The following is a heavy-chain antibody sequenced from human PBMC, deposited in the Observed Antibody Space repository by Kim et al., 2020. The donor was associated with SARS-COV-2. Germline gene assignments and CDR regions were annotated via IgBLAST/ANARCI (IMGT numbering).Heavy chain of an antibody. Sequence: GGSLRLSCAASGFTFSSYAMHWVRQAPGKGPEWVAVISYDGSNKYYADSVKGRFTISRDNSKNTLYLQMNSLRAEDTAVYYCARGGSGSYRSYFDYWGQG. V-gene: IGHV3-30-3*01. CDR3: ARGGSGSYRSYFDY. CDR2: ISYDGSNK. J-gene: IGHJ4*02. D-gene: IGHD3-10*01. CDR1: GFTFSSYA.